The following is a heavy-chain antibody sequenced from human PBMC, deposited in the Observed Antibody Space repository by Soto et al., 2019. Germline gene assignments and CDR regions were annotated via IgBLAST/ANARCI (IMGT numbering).Heavy chain of an antibody. CDR3: ARGSFDFWSGYNQYYYYGMDV. D-gene: IGHD3-3*01. J-gene: IGHJ6*02. CDR2: IIPIFGTA. Sequence: GASVKVSCKASGGTFSSYAISWVRQAPGQGLEWMGGIIPIFGTANYAQKFQGRVTITADESTSTAYMELSSLRSEDTAVYYCARGSFDFWSGYNQYYYYGMDVWGQGTTVTASS. CDR1: GGTFSSYA. V-gene: IGHV1-69*13.